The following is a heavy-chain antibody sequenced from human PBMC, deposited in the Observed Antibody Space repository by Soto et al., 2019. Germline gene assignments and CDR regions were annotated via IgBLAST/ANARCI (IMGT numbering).Heavy chain of an antibody. CDR2: IIPIFGTA. D-gene: IGHD3-22*01. CDR3: ARDRGITMIVVEGFDI. V-gene: IGHV1-69*01. CDR1: GGTFSSYA. J-gene: IGHJ3*02. Sequence: QVQLVQSGAEVKKPGSSVKVSCKASGGTFSSYAISWVRQAPGQGLEWMGGIIPIFGTANYAQKFEGRVTITADESTSTAYMELSNLRSEDTAVYYCARDRGITMIVVEGFDIWGQGTMVTVSS.